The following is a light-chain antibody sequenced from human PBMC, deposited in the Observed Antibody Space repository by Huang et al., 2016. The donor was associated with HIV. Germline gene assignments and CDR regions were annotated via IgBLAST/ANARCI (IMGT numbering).Light chain of an antibody. CDR1: QSISSY. Sequence: DIQMTQSPSSLSASVGDRVTITCRASQSISSYLNWYQQQPGKAPKRLIYAASSLQSGVPSRFRGRGSGTDFTLTISSLQPEDFATYYCQQSYSTASSFGQGTRLEIK. CDR2: AAS. V-gene: IGKV1-39*01. CDR3: QQSYSTASS. J-gene: IGKJ5*01.